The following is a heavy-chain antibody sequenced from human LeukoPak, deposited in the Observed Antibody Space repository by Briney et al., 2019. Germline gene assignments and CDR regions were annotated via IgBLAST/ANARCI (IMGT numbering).Heavy chain of an antibody. D-gene: IGHD3-22*01. V-gene: IGHV4-38-2*02. CDR3: ARDLVVTRAFDI. J-gene: IGHJ3*02. Sequence: SETLSLTCTVSGYSISSGYYWGWIRQPPGKGLEWIGSIYHSGSTYYNPSLKSRVTISVDTSKNQFSLKLSSVTAADTAVYYCARDLVVTRAFDIWGQGTMVTVSS. CDR1: GYSISSGYY. CDR2: IYHSGST.